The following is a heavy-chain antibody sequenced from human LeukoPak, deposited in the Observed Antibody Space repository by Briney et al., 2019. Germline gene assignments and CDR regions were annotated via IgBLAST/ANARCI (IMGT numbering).Heavy chain of an antibody. V-gene: IGHV4-4*02. CDR2: IYLRGNT. CDR3: ARGTITTVTDS. J-gene: IGHJ4*02. D-gene: IGHD4-17*01. CDR1: GGSISSSNW. Sequence: PSGTLSLTCAISGGSISSSNWWTWVRQPPGKGLEWVGEIYLRGNTNYNPSPESRATISVDESKTQLSLRLESVTAADTAVYYCARGTITTVTDSWGPGTLVTVSS.